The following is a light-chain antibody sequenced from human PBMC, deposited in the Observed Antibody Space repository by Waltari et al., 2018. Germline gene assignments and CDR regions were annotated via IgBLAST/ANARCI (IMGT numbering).Light chain of an antibody. J-gene: IGLJ2*01. V-gene: IGLV2-8*01. CDR1: SSDVGGPNF. Sequence: QSALTPPPSASGSPGQSVPIPCPGTSSDVGGPNFAPWYQQHPGKVPKLMIHEVSKRPSGVPDRFSGSKSGDTASLTVSGLQAEDEADYYCTSYAGSNILVFGGGTKLTVL. CDR2: EVS. CDR3: TSYAGSNILV.